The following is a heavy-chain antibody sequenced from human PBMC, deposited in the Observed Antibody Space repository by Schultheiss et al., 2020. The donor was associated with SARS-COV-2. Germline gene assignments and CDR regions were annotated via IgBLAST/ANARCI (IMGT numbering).Heavy chain of an antibody. CDR1: GFSLSTSGVG. J-gene: IGHJ4*02. CDR2: IYWDDDK. Sequence: SGPTLVKPTQTLTLTCTFSGFSLSTSGVGVGWIRQPPGKALEWLALIYWDDDKRYSPSLKSRLTITKDTSKNQVVLTMTNMDPVDTATYYCAHRSIAARLGYFDYWGQGTLVTVSS. D-gene: IGHD6-6*01. CDR3: AHRSIAARLGYFDY. V-gene: IGHV2-5*02.